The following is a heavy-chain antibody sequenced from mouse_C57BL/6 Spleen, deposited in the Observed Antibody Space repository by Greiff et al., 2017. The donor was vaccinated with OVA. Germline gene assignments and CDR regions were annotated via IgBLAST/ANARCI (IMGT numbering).Heavy chain of an antibody. CDR2: ISYDGSN. J-gene: IGHJ1*03. CDR3: AREGRGYGYFDV. CDR1: GYSITSGYY. Sequence: EVKLQESGPGLVKPSQSLSLTCSVTGYSITSGYYWNWIRQSPGNKLEWMGFISYDGSNNYNPSLKNRITITRDTATNQFYLKLNSVTTEDTATYYCAREGRGYGYFDVWGTGTTVTVSS. V-gene: IGHV3-6*01.